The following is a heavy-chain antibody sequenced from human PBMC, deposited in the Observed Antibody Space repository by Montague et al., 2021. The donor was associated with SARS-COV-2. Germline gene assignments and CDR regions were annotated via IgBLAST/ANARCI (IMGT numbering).Heavy chain of an antibody. CDR3: ARSTVGTSHFDY. J-gene: IGHJ4*02. CDR1: GGSIFSNSFY. D-gene: IGHD1-26*01. V-gene: IGHV4-39*01. Sequence: SETLSLTCTVCGGSIFSNSFYWGWIRQSPGQGREWIGNVLASGSTFYNPSIRSRVTMSEAMSKNQFSLKLMSVTAADTAVYSCARSTVGTSHFDYWGQGTLVTVSS. CDR2: VLASGST.